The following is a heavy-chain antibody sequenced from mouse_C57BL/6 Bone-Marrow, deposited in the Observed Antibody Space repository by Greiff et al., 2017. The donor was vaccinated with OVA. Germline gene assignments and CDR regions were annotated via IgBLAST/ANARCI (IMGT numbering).Heavy chain of an antibody. D-gene: IGHD2-5*01. V-gene: IGHV3-5*01. CDR1: GISITTGNYR. J-gene: IGHJ1*03. CDR3: ARGDYSNLRWYFDV. CDR2: IYYSGTI. Sequence: EVKLQESGPGLVKPSQTVFLTCTVTGISITTGNYRWSWIRQFPGNKLEWIGYIYYSGTITYNPSLTSRTTITRDTPKNQFFLEMNSLTAEDTATYYCARGDYSNLRWYFDVWGTGTTVTVSS.